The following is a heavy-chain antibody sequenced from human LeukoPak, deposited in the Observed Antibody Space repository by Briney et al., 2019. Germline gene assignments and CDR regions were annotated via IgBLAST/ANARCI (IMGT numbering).Heavy chain of an antibody. CDR1: GGSISSGGYY. D-gene: IGHD4-11*01. CDR2: IYYSGST. CDR3: ARNANEGLPYYFDY. Sequence: SQTLSLTCTVSGGSISSGGYYWSWIRQHPGKGLEWIGYIYYSGSTYYNPSLKSRVTISVDTSKNQFSLKLSSVTAADTAVYYCARNANEGLPYYFDYWGQGTLVTVSS. V-gene: IGHV4-31*03. J-gene: IGHJ4*02.